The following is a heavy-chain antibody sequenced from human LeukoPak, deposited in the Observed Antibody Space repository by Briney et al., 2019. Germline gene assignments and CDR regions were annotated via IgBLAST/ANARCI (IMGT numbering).Heavy chain of an antibody. CDR2: LDDSGNT. CDR1: SGSVRSNYYS. CDR3: ARRLRIGAAEWFDP. V-gene: IGHV4-39*02. Sequence: PSETLSLTCSVSSGSVRSNYYSWAWIRQAPGKGLEWVGGLDDSGNTYYNPSLKSRLTVSVDTSKNHFSLNLKSVAAADTSVYYCARRLRIGAAEWFDPGGQGIMVTVSS. D-gene: IGHD2-15*01. J-gene: IGHJ5*02.